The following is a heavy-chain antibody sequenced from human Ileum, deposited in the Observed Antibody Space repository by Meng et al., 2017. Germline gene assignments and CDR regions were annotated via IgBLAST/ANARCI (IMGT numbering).Heavy chain of an antibody. V-gene: IGHV1-18*01. D-gene: IGHD4-17*01. CDR3: ARDQIGDYVWDY. J-gene: IGHJ4*02. CDR1: GYTFTSTNYG. CDR2: VSTYNDDT. Sequence: QVQLVQSGAEVKKTGASVKVSCKASGYTFTSTNYGINWMRQAPGQGLEWMGWVSTYNDDTNHVQKFQDRVTMTTDTSTSTVYMELRSLRSDDTAVYYCARDQIGDYVWDYWGQGTLVTVSS.